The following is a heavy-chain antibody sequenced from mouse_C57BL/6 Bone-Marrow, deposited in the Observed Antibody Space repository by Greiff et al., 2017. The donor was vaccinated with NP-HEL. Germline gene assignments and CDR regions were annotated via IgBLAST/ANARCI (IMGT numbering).Heavy chain of an antibody. D-gene: IGHD2-3*01. Sequence: EVKVVESGGDLVKPGGSLKLSCAASGFTFSSYGMSWVRQTPDKRLEWVATISSGGSYTYYPDSVKGRFTISRDNAKNTLYLQMSSLKSEDTAMYYCAVDGYYEFAYWGQGTLVTVSA. J-gene: IGHJ3*01. CDR2: ISSGGSYT. V-gene: IGHV5-6*01. CDR3: AVDGYYEFAY. CDR1: GFTFSSYG.